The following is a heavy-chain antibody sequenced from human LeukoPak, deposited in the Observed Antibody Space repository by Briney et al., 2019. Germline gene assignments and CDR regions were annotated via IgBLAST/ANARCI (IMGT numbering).Heavy chain of an antibody. Sequence: GGSLRLSCAASGFTFSSYWMSWVRHAPGKGGEWVANIKQDGSEKYYVDSVKARFTISRDNAKNSLYLQMNSLRAEDTAVYYCARDIVGAALMDVWGQGTTVTVSS. J-gene: IGHJ6*02. V-gene: IGHV3-7*01. CDR3: ARDIVGAALMDV. D-gene: IGHD1-26*01. CDR2: IKQDGSEK. CDR1: GFTFSSYW.